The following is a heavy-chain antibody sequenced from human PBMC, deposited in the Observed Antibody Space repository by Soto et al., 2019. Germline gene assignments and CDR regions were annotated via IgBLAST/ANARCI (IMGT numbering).Heavy chain of an antibody. CDR3: AKDLTAMVTWGVGGVYDY. J-gene: IGHJ4*02. CDR2: ISGSGGST. Sequence: EVQLLESGGGLVQPGGSLRLSCAASGFTFSSYAMSWVRQAPGKGLEWVSAISGSGGSTYYADSVKGRFIISRDNSKNTLYLQMNSLRAEDTAVYYCAKDLTAMVTWGVGGVYDYWGQGTLVTVSS. V-gene: IGHV3-23*01. D-gene: IGHD5-18*01. CDR1: GFTFSSYA.